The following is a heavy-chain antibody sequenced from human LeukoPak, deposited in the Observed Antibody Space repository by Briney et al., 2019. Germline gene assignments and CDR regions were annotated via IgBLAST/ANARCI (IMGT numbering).Heavy chain of an antibody. CDR3: ARGQH. D-gene: IGHD1-1*01. J-gene: IGHJ4*02. CDR1: GFTFGSYW. V-gene: IGHV3-7*01. Sequence: GGSLRLSCAGSGFTFGSYWMSWVRQAPGKGLEWVAYIREEGSEKYYVDSVKGRFTISRDNAKNSLYLQMNSLRAEDTGVYYCARGQHWGQGTLVTVSS. CDR2: IREEGSEK.